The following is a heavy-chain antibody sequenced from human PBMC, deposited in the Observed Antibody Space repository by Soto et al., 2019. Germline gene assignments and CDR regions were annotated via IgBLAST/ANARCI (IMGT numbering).Heavy chain of an antibody. D-gene: IGHD6-19*01. J-gene: IGHJ6*02. CDR3: ARGPGIAVGGVTFYYYGMDV. V-gene: IGHV4-61*08. CDR2: IYYSGST. CDR1: GGSISSGGYS. Sequence: SETLSLTCAVSGGSISSGGYSWRWIRQPPGKGLEWIGYIYYSGSTNYNPSLKSRVTTSLDTSKNQFSLKLNSVTAADTAVYYCARGPGIAVGGVTFYYYGMDVWGQGTTVTVSS.